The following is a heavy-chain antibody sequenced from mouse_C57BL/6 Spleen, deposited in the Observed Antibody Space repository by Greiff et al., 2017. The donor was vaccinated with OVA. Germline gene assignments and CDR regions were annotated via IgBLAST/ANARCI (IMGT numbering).Heavy chain of an antibody. CDR1: GYTFTSYW. D-gene: IGHD2-3*01. CDR3: ARRGWFDY. J-gene: IGHJ2*01. V-gene: IGHV1-55*01. Sequence: VRLQQPGAELVKPGASVKMSCKASGYTFTSYWITWVKQRPGQGLEWIGDIYPGSGSTNYNEKFKSKATLTLDTSSSAAYMQISSLTSEDSAVYYCARRGWFDYWGQGTTLTVSS. CDR2: IYPGSGST.